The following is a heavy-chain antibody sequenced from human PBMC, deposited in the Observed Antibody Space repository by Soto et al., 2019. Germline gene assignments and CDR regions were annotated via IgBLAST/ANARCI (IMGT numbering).Heavy chain of an antibody. CDR3: SRSVGATTKHGY. V-gene: IGHV5-10-1*01. CDR1: GYSFTSYW. D-gene: IGHD1-26*01. J-gene: IGHJ4*02. CDR2: IDPSDSYT. Sequence: PGESLKISCKGSGYSFTSYWISWVRQMPGKGLEWMGRIDPSDSYTNYSPSFQGHVTISADKSISTAYLQWSSLKASDTAMYYCSRSVGATTKHGYWGQGTLVTVSS.